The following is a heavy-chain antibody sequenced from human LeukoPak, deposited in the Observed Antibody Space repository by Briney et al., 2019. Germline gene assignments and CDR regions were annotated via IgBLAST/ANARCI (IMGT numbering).Heavy chain of an antibody. D-gene: IGHD6-6*01. V-gene: IGHV4-34*01. CDR3: ARLYIGEYSRSTNYNWFDP. CDR1: GGSFSGYY. J-gene: IGHJ5*02. CDR2: INHSGST. Sequence: SETLSLTCAVYGGSFSGYYWSWIRQPPGKGLEWIGEINHSGSTNYNPSIKSRVTISVDTSKNQFSLNLTSVTAADTAVYYCARLYIGEYSRSTNYNWFDPWGQGTLVTVSS.